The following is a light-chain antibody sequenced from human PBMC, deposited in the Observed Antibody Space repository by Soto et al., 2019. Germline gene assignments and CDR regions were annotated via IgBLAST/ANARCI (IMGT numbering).Light chain of an antibody. V-gene: IGKV3-11*01. CDR2: DAS. CDR1: QSVSSY. J-gene: IGKJ3*01. Sequence: EIVLTQSPATLSLSPGERATLSCRASQSVSSYLAWYQQQPGQAPRLLIYDASNRATAIPARFSGSGSGTDFTLTISSLEPEDFAVYYCQQRYNWPPFTFGPGTKVDIK. CDR3: QQRYNWPPFT.